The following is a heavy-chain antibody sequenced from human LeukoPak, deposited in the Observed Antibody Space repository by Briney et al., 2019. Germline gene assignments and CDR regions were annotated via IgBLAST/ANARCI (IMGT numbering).Heavy chain of an antibody. CDR3: ASPSDYGGNSFYFDY. D-gene: IGHD4-23*01. CDR2: ISNSNNYI. J-gene: IGHJ4*02. CDR1: GFTFSSYS. Sequence: GGSLRLSCAASGFTFSSYSMNWVRQAPGKGLEWVSSISNSNNYIYYADSVKGRFTISRDNAKNSLYLQMNSLRAEDTAVYYCASPSDYGGNSFYFDYWGQGTLVTVSS. V-gene: IGHV3-21*01.